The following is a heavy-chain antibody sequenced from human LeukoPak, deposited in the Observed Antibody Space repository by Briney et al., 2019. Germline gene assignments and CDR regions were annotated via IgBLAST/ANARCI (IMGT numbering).Heavy chain of an antibody. CDR3: ARDRMGAIMYFDV. J-gene: IGHJ2*01. CDR1: GFTFSSYW. Sequence: QPGGSLRLSCAASGFTFSSYWMSWVRQAPGKGLEWVSAITGSGGRTYYADSVKGRFTISRDNSRDRLYLETNSLRAEDTAVYYCARDRMGAIMYFDVWGRGTLVTVSS. D-gene: IGHD3-10*01. CDR2: ITGSGGRT. V-gene: IGHV3-23*01.